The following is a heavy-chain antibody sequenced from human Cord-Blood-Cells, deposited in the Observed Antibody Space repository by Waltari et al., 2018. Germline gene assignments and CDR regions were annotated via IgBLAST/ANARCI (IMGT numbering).Heavy chain of an antibody. V-gene: IGHV3-30*02. D-gene: IGHD3-3*01. J-gene: IGHJ4*02. CDR2: IRYDGSNK. CDR3: AKETIFGVVLDY. Sequence: QVQLVDSGGGVVQPGGSLSLSCAAPGLSFSSYVMSCVRQAPGKGLGWVAFIRYDGSNKYYADSVKGRFTISRDNSKNTLYLQMNSLRAEDTAVYYCAKETIFGVVLDYWGQGTLVTVSS. CDR1: GLSFSSYV.